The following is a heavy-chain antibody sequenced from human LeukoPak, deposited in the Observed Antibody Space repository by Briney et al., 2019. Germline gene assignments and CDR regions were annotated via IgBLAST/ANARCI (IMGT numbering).Heavy chain of an antibody. V-gene: IGHV1-46*01. CDR1: GYTFSSYH. Sequence: GASVKVSCMASGYTFSSYHVHWVRQAPGQGLEWMGKITPSDGSTTYPQNFQDRVIMTRDTSSSTVYMQLSSLRSEDTAVYYCARDSYGSDYWGQGTLVTVSS. J-gene: IGHJ4*02. CDR2: ITPSDGST. D-gene: IGHD5-18*01. CDR3: ARDSYGSDY.